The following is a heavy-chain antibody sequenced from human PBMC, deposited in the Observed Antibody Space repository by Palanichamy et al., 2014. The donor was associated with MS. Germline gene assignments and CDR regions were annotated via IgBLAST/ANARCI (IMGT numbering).Heavy chain of an antibody. CDR1: GYSFTSYD. V-gene: IGHV1-8*01. CDR3: ARRRCSGGSCYLDY. J-gene: IGHJ4*02. CDR2: MNPNSGNT. D-gene: IGHD2-15*01. Sequence: QVQLVQSGAEVKKPGASVKVSCKASGYSFTSYDIKWVRQATGQGLEWMGRMNPNSGNTGYAQKFQGRITMTGDTSISTAYMELGSLRSEDTAVYYCARRRCSGGSCYLDYWGLGTLVTVSS.